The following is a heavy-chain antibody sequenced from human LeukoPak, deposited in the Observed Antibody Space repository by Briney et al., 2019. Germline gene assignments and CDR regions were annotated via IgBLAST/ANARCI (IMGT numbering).Heavy chain of an antibody. CDR2: IYSCGST. Sequence: GGSLRLSCAASGFTVSSNYMSWVRQAPGKGLEWVSVIYSCGSTYYADSVKGRFTISRDNSKNTLYLQMNSLRAEDTAVYYCAKDSAIVFGEYYFDYWGQGTLVTVSS. D-gene: IGHD3-10*02. CDR3: AKDSAIVFGEYYFDY. V-gene: IGHV3-53*01. CDR1: GFTVSSNY. J-gene: IGHJ4*02.